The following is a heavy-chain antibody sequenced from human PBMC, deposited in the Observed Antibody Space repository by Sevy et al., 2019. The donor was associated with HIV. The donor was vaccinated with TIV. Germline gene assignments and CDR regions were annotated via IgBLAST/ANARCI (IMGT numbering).Heavy chain of an antibody. CDR3: ARLNVYYYYDDGYYTTGNAFDI. CDR2: IYSGDKT. Sequence: GGSLRLSCAASGFSVSDTYMSWVRQAPGKGLEWVSVIYSGDKTYHADSVKGRFTISRGSSKNTIYLQLNSLRTEDTAVYYCARLNVYYYYDDGYYTTGNAFDIWGQGTMVTVSS. CDR1: GFSVSDTY. V-gene: IGHV3-53*01. D-gene: IGHD3-22*01. J-gene: IGHJ3*02.